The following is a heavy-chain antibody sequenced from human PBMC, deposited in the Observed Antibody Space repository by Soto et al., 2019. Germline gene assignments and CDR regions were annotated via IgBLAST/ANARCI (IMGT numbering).Heavy chain of an antibody. J-gene: IGHJ4*02. CDR1: GYIFSTYA. CDR2: INSNGGST. D-gene: IGHD5-12*01. CDR3: ARAPGYSGYDALDH. Sequence: GGSLRLSCAASGYIFSTYAIHWVRQAPGKGLEYVSVINSNGGSTFYANSVKGGFIISRDNSNNMVYLQMDSLRVDDTAVYYCARAPGYSGYDALDHWGQGTLVTVSS. V-gene: IGHV3-64*01.